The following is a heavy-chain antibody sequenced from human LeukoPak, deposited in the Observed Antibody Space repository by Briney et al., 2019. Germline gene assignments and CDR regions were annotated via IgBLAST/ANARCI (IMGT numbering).Heavy chain of an antibody. V-gene: IGHV1-2*02. CDR3: ASEGSDY. CDR2: INPNSGGT. CDR1: GYTFSDYY. J-gene: IGHJ4*02. Sequence: GASVKVSCKASGYTFSDYYIHWVRQAPGQGLEWTGWINPNSGGTNYAQKFQGRVTMTRDTSISTAYMEVSRLRSDDTVVYYCASEGSDYWGQGTLVTVPS.